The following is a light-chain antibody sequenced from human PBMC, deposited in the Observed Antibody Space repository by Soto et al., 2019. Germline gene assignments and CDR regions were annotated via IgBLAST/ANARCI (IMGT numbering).Light chain of an antibody. V-gene: IGKV1-27*01. CDR1: QGMASY. Sequence: DIQMTQSPSSLSASVGDRVTVTCRASQGMASYLAWYQQKPGKVPKLLIYAASTLQPGVPSRFSGSGSGTDFTLTISSLQPEDVATYYCQKYDSAPSLTFGGGTKVEIK. J-gene: IGKJ4*01. CDR2: AAS. CDR3: QKYDSAPSLT.